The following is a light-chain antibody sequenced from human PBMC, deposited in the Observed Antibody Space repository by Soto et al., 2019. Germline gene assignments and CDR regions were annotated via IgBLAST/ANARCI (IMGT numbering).Light chain of an antibody. CDR1: QDITNY. Sequence: PSSLSASVGDRFTITCQASQDITNYLAWYQQKPGRAPRLLLYDASSMETGIPSRFSGSGYGTEFTLTIASLQPDDSASYYCQQYNSFSKTFGRGTKVDIK. CDR3: QQYNSFSKT. J-gene: IGKJ1*01. CDR2: DAS. V-gene: IGKV1-13*02.